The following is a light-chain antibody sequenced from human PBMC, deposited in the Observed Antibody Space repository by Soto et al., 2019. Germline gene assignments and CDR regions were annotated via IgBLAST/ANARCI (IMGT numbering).Light chain of an antibody. CDR1: ENINRN. J-gene: IGKJ1*01. CDR3: QQYNTWPS. CDR2: DAS. Sequence: EILLTQSPPTLSVSPGEGATLSCRASENINRNLAWYQQKPGQAPRLLIYDASTRATGIPARYSGSGSVTEFTLTISSLQSEDFGVYYCQQYNTWPSFGHGTKLEIK. V-gene: IGKV3-15*01.